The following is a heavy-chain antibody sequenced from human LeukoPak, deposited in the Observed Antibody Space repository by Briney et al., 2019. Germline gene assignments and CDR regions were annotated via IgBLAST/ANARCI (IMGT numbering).Heavy chain of an antibody. D-gene: IGHD3-10*02. J-gene: IGHJ6*04. CDR2: ISSSGSTI. CDR3: AELGITMIGGV. CDR1: GFTFSSYE. Sequence: GGLRLSFAASGFTFSSYEMNWVRHAPGKGLEWVSYISSSGSTIYYADSVKGRFTISRDNAKNSLYLQMNSLRAEDTAVYYCAELGITMIGGVWGKGTTVTISS. V-gene: IGHV3-48*03.